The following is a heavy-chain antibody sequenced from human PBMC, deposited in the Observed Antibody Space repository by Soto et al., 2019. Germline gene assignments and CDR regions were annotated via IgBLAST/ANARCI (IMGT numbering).Heavy chain of an antibody. CDR3: ARDPTVTSYFDY. CDR2: IWYDGSNK. CDR1: GFTFSSYG. D-gene: IGHD4-17*01. J-gene: IGHJ4*02. V-gene: IGHV3-33*01. Sequence: QVQLVESGGGVVQPGRSLRLSCAASGFTFSSYGMHWVRQAPGKGLEGVAVIWYDGSNKYYADSVKGRFTISRDNSKNTLYLQMNSLRAEDTAVYYCARDPTVTSYFDYWGQGTLVTVSS.